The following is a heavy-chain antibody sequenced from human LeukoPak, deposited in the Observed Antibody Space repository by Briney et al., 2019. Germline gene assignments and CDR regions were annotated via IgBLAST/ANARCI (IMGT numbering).Heavy chain of an antibody. CDR2: IYYSGST. J-gene: IGHJ5*02. D-gene: IGHD2-2*01. CDR3: ARGYCCSTSCSHYNWFDP. V-gene: IGHV4-59*01. CDR1: GGSISSYY. Sequence: PSETLSLTCTVSGGSISSYYWRCIRQPPGKGLEWIGYIYYSGSTNYNPSLKSRVTISVDTSKNQFSLKLSSVTAADTAVYYCARGYCCSTSCSHYNWFDPWGQGTLVTVSS.